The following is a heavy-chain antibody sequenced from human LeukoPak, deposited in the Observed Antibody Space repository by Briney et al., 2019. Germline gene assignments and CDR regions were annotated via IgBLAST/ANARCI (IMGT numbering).Heavy chain of an antibody. V-gene: IGHV4-34*01. CDR1: GGSFSGYY. Sequence: SETLSLTCAVYGGSFSGYYWSWIRQPPGKGLEWIGEINHSGSTNYNPSLKSRVTISVDTSKNQFSLMLSSVTAADTAVYYCARVPTRLGYCSSTSCRREYYFDYWGQGTLVTVSS. J-gene: IGHJ4*02. D-gene: IGHD2-2*01. CDR2: INHSGST. CDR3: ARVPTRLGYCSSTSCRREYYFDY.